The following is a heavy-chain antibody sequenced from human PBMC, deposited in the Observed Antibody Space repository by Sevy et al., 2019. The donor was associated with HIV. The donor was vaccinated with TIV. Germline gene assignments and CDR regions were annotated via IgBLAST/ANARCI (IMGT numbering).Heavy chain of an antibody. Sequence: SETLSLTCTVSGGSISSGGYYWIWLRQHQGKGLVWIGYIYCSRSTYYNPSLKRRVTISVDTSKNQFSLKLSSVTAADTAVYYCAGIDCSGGSCSAYGLNDAFDIWGQGTMVTVSS. CDR2: IYCSRST. D-gene: IGHD2-15*01. CDR3: AGIDCSGGSCSAYGLNDAFDI. J-gene: IGHJ3*02. V-gene: IGHV4-31*03. CDR1: GGSISSGGYY.